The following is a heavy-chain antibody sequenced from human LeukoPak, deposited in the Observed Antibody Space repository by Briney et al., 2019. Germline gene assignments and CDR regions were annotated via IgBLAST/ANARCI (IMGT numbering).Heavy chain of an antibody. CDR1: GFTFSSYE. J-gene: IGHJ4*02. D-gene: IGHD3-3*01. V-gene: IGHV3-7*01. CDR3: ARDRITDFWSGYYTNYFDY. CDR2: INQDGSVK. Sequence: PGGSLRLSRAASGFTFSSYEMNWVRQAPGKGLEWVATINQDGSVKYYVDSVKGRFTISRDNAKNSLFLQMNSLRAEDTAVYYCARDRITDFWSGYYTNYFDYWGQGTLVTVSS.